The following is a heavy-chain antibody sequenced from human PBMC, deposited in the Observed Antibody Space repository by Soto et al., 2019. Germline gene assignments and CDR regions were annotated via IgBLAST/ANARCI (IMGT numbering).Heavy chain of an antibody. CDR3: ARQDIVATIFDDYYYGMDV. CDR2: ISAYNGNT. J-gene: IGHJ6*02. Sequence: QVQLVQSGAEVKKPGASVKVSCKASGYTFTSYGISWVRQAPGQGLEWMGWISAYNGNTNYAQKLQGRVTMTTDTSASTAYMGLRSLRSDDTAVYYCARQDIVATIFDDYYYGMDVWGQGTTVTVSS. CDR1: GYTFTSYG. V-gene: IGHV1-18*01. D-gene: IGHD5-12*01.